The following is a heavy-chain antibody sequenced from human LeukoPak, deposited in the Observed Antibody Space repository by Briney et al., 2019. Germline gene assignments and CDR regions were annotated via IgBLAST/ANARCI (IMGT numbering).Heavy chain of an antibody. CDR2: INAANGHT. CDR3: ARPYIANRDWLDP. V-gene: IGHV1-3*01. CDR1: GYTFTTYA. Sequence: ASVKVSCKTSGYTFTTYAMHWVRQAPGQGLEYMGWINAANGHTKYSRKFRGRVTFTTDTSASTAYMDLSSLTSEDTAVYYCARPYIANRDWLDPWGQGTLVTVSS. D-gene: IGHD2-15*01. J-gene: IGHJ5*02.